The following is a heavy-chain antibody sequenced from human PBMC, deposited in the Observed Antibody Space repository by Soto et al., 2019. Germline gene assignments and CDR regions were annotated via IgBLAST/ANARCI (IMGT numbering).Heavy chain of an antibody. Sequence: QLQESGPGLVKSSETLSLTCTVSGGSVRGSRYYWGWIRQPPGKGLEWIGSVYFSGNTHYTPSLRSQVTIXXDKXTXXXXXXXXXXXXXXXXXXXXXXXXXXXXXXXYYYYIDVWGKGTTVTVSS. CDR1: GGSVRGSRYY. V-gene: IGHV4-39*01. CDR2: VYFSGNT. CDR3: XXXXXXXXXXXYYYYIDV. J-gene: IGHJ6*03.